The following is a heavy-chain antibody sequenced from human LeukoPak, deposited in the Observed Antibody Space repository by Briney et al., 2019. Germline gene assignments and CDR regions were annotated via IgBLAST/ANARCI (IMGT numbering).Heavy chain of an antibody. CDR1: GYTFTSYY. CDR2: INPSGGST. J-gene: IGHJ3*01. Sequence: GASVKVFFKASGYTFTSYYMHWVRQAPGQGLEWMGIINPSGGSTSYAQKFQGRVTMTRDTSTSTVYMELSSLRSEDTAVYYCASALGIEMATTDSWGQGTMVTVSS. CDR3: ASALGIEMATTDS. V-gene: IGHV1-46*01. D-gene: IGHD5-24*01.